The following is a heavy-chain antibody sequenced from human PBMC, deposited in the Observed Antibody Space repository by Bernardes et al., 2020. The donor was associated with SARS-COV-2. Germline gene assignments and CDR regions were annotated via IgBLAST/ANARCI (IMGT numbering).Heavy chain of an antibody. J-gene: IGHJ5*02. D-gene: IGHD5-12*01. CDR3: ARGDGYNP. Sequence: GGSLRLSCGASGFSFSSYSMNWVRQAPGRGLEWVSSISSSSRYIYYADSVKGRFTISRDNAKSSLFLQMNSLRAEDAAVYYCARGDGYNPWGQGTLVTVSS. CDR2: ISSSSRYI. V-gene: IGHV3-21*01. CDR1: GFSFSSYS.